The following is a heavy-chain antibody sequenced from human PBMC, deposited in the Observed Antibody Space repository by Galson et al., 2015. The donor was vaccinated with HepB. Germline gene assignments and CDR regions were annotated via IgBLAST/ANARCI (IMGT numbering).Heavy chain of an antibody. CDR3: ARVYCSSTSCYVEGWFDP. CDR2: IIPIFGTA. Sequence: QSGAEVKKPGASVKVSCKASGGTFSSYAISWVRQAPGQGLEWMGGIIPIFGTANYAQKFQGRVTITADKSTSTAYMELSSLRSEDTAVYYCARVYCSSTSCYVEGWFDPWGQGTLVTVSS. J-gene: IGHJ5*02. CDR1: GGTFSSYA. V-gene: IGHV1-69*06. D-gene: IGHD2-2*01.